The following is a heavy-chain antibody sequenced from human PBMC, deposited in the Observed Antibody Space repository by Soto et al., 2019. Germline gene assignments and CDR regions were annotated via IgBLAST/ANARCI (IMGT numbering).Heavy chain of an antibody. Sequence: PGESLKISCKGSGYTFTAYWIGWVRQMPGKGLEWMGIIYPGDSDTRYSPSFQGQVTISADKSISTAYLQWSSLKASDTAMFYCARGGYSGNSKDPFYIWGPGTMVTGSS. CDR3: ARGGYSGNSKDPFYI. V-gene: IGHV5-51*01. CDR1: GYTFTAYW. J-gene: IGHJ3*02. CDR2: IYPGDSDT. D-gene: IGHD6-25*01.